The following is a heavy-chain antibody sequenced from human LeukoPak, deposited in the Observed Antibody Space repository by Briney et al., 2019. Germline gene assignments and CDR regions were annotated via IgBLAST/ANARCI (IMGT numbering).Heavy chain of an antibody. J-gene: IGHJ5*02. CDR2: IYWDDDK. Sequence: SGPTLVNPTQTLTLTCTFSGFSLSTSGVGVGWIRQPPGKALEWLALIYWDDDKRYSPSLKSRLTITKDTSKNQVVLTMTNMDPVDTATYYCAHFAVWQWRETNWFDPWGQGTLVTVSS. CDR3: AHFAVWQWRETNWFDP. D-gene: IGHD6-19*01. V-gene: IGHV2-5*02. CDR1: GFSLSTSGVG.